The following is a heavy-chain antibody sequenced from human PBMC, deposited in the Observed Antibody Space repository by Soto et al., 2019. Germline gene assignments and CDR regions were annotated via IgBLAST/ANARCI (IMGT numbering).Heavy chain of an antibody. Sequence: SVKVSCKASGGTFSSYAISWVRQAPGQGLEWMGGIIPIFGTANYAQKFQGRVTITADESTSTAYMELSSLRSEDTAVYYCARTSIAVAVDGRAFRYWGQGTLVTVSS. CDR2: IIPIFGTA. CDR1: GGTFSSYA. J-gene: IGHJ4*02. D-gene: IGHD6-19*01. V-gene: IGHV1-69*13. CDR3: ARTSIAVAVDGRAFRY.